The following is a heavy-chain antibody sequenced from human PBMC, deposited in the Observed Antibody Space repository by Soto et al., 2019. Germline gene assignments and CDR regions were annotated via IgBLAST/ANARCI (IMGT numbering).Heavy chain of an antibody. CDR2: INHSGST. J-gene: IGHJ6*02. V-gene: IGHV4-34*01. D-gene: IGHD2-15*01. CDR3: ARGGYCSGGSCDYGMAV. CDR1: GGSFSGYD. Sequence: PSETLSLTCAVYGGSFSGYDWSWIRQPPGKGLEWIGEINHSGSTNYNPYLKSRVTISVETSKNQLSLKLSSVTPADTAVYYCARGGYCSGGSCDYGMAVWGPGTTVT.